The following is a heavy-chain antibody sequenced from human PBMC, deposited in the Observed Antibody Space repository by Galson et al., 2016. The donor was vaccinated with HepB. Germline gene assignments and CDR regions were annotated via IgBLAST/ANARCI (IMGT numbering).Heavy chain of an antibody. CDR3: ARDDDIWRGHPPCF. V-gene: IGHV1-18*01. CDR1: GYNFNSYG. D-gene: IGHD3/OR15-3a*01. CDR2: ISAYNGNT. Sequence: SVKVSCKASGYNFNSYGISWVRQAPGQGLEYMGWISAYNGNTNYARKFQGRVTMTTDSSTSTAYMEVRSLRSDDTAVYYCARDDDIWRGHPPCFWGQGTLSTVSS. J-gene: IGHJ4*02.